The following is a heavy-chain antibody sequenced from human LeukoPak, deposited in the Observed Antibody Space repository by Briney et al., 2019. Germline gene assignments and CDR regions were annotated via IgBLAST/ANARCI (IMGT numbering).Heavy chain of an antibody. Sequence: ASVKVSCKTSGYTFISYGISWLRQAPGQGIEWMGWINPNSGGTNYAQKFQGWVTMTRDTSISTAYMELSRLRSDDTAVYYCARVQRPPSKAVAGASYYYYGMDVWGQGTTVTVSS. D-gene: IGHD6-19*01. CDR2: INPNSGGT. J-gene: IGHJ6*02. CDR1: GYTFISYG. V-gene: IGHV1-2*04. CDR3: ARVQRPPSKAVAGASYYYYGMDV.